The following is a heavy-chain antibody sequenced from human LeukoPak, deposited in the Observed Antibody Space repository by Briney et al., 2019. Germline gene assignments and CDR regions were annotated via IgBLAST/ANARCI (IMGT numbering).Heavy chain of an antibody. Sequence: ASVKVSCKASGYTFTSYGISWVRQAPGQGLEWMGWISAYNGNTNYAQKLQGRVTMTTDTSTSTAYMELRSLRSDDTAVYYCARGRGQWLYYYYGMDVWGQGTTVTVSS. CDR3: ARGRGQWLYYYYGMDV. D-gene: IGHD6-19*01. CDR1: GYTFTSYG. CDR2: ISAYNGNT. J-gene: IGHJ6*02. V-gene: IGHV1-18*01.